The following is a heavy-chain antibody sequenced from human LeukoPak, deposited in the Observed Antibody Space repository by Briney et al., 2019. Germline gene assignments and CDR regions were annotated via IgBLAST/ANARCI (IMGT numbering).Heavy chain of an antibody. CDR1: GGSISSSSYY. Sequence: SETLSLTCTVSGGSISSSSYYWGWIRQPPGKGLEWIGSIYYSGYTYYNPSLKSRVTISVDTSKNQFSLKLSSVTAADTAVYYCARGLSSSGYYYSFDYWGQGTLVTVSS. D-gene: IGHD3-22*01. CDR2: IYYSGYT. V-gene: IGHV4-39*07. J-gene: IGHJ4*02. CDR3: ARGLSSSGYYYSFDY.